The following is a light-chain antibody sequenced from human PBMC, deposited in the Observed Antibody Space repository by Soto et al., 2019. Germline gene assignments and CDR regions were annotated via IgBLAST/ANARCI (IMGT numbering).Light chain of an antibody. CDR2: HDS. Sequence: SYELTQPPSVSVAPGRTARITCGGNNIGRKSVHWYQQKPGQAPVLLIYHDSARPSGIPERFSGSNSGNTATLTISRVEAGDEADYYCQVWDSISDHYVVFGGGTKVTVL. V-gene: IGLV3-21*04. CDR3: QVWDSISDHYVV. J-gene: IGLJ2*01. CDR1: NIGRKS.